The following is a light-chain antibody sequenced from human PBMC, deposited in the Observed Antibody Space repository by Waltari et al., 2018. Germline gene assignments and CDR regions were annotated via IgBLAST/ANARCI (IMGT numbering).Light chain of an antibody. CDR1: QSLLYRDGYTY. CDR2: RVS. CDR3: MQGAHWPPT. J-gene: IGKJ1*01. Sequence: DVVVTQSPLSLPVTPGQPASMSCRSSQSLLYRDGYTYLNWFHQRPGQSPRRLIYRVSSRDSGVPDRFSGSGSGADFTLNISRVEAEDVGVYYCMQGAHWPPTFGQWTNLDIK. V-gene: IGKV2-30*01.